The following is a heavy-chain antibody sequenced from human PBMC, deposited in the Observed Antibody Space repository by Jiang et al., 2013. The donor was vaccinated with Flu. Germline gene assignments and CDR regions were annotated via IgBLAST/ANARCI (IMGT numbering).Heavy chain of an antibody. J-gene: IGHJ3*02. CDR2: IYPGDSDT. V-gene: IGHV5-51*01. CDR3: ASAGHIVVVTTTLYAFDI. Sequence: PGKGLEWMGIIYPGDSDTRYSPSFQGQVTISADKSISTAYLQWSSLKASDTAMYYCASAGHIVVVTTTLYAFDIWGQGTMVTVSS. D-gene: IGHD2-21*02.